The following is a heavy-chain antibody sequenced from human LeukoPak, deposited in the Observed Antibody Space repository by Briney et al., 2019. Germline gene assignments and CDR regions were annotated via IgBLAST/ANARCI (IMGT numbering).Heavy chain of an antibody. CDR1: GGSLSGYY. CDR3: ARRPERYCSSTSCFRHFPPVLWFDP. J-gene: IGHJ5*02. V-gene: IGHV4-34*01. CDR2: INHSRST. D-gene: IGHD2-2*01. Sequence: SETLSLTCAVYGGSLSGYYWSWLRQPPGKGLEWFGEINHSRSTNHNPSLKSRVTISVDTSKNQFSLKLSSVTAADTAVYYCARRPERYCSSTSCFRHFPPVLWFDPWGQGTLVTVSS.